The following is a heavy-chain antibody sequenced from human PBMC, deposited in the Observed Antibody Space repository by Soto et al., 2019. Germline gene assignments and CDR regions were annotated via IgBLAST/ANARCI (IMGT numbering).Heavy chain of an antibody. CDR3: ARRYGASFDY. CDR1: GGSISSGGYS. Sequence: SETLSLTCAVSGGSISSGGYSWSWIRQPPGKGLECIGYIYHSGSTYYSPSLKSRVTISVDRSKNQFSLKLSSVTAADTAVYYCARRYGASFDYWGQGTLVTSPQ. V-gene: IGHV4-30-2*02. CDR2: IYHSGST. J-gene: IGHJ4*02. D-gene: IGHD4-17*01.